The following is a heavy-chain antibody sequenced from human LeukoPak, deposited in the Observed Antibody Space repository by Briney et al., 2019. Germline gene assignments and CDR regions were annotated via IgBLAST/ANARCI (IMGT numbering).Heavy chain of an antibody. Sequence: GGSLRLSCAASGFTFSKYAMSWVRQAPGKGLEWVSAISGSGGSTYYADSVKGRFTISRDNSKNTLYLQMNSLRAEDTAVYYCAEDGFGDYDFWSGYSWGQGTLVTVSS. CDR3: AEDGFGDYDFWSGYS. J-gene: IGHJ5*02. V-gene: IGHV3-23*01. CDR2: ISGSGGST. CDR1: GFTFSKYA. D-gene: IGHD3-3*01.